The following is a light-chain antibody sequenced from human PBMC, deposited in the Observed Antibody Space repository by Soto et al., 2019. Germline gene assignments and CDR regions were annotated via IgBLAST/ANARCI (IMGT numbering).Light chain of an antibody. J-gene: IGKJ1*01. CDR3: QQYGSSPET. Sequence: EIVLTQSPGTLSLSPGERATLSCRASQSVSSSYLAWYQQKPGQAPRLLIYDASSRATGIPDRFSGSGSGPDFTLTISRLEPEDFALYYCQQYGSSPETFGQGTKVEIK. CDR2: DAS. V-gene: IGKV3-20*01. CDR1: QSVSSSY.